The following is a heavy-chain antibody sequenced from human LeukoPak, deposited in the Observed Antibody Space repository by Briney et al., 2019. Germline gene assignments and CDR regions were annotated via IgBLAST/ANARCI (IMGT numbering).Heavy chain of an antibody. V-gene: IGHV1-8*01. Sequence: ASVKVSCKASGYTFTSYDINWVQQATGQGLEWMGWMNPNSGNTGYAQKFQGRVTMTRNTSISTAYMELSSLRSEDTAVYYCARENSGYANSPFDYWGQGTLVTVSS. D-gene: IGHD5-12*01. CDR3: ARENSGYANSPFDY. CDR2: MNPNSGNT. CDR1: GYTFTSYD. J-gene: IGHJ4*02.